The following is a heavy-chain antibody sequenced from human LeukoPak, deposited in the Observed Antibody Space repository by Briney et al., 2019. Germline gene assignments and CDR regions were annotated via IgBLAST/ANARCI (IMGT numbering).Heavy chain of an antibody. V-gene: IGHV4-39*01. CDR1: GGSLGDHY. D-gene: IGHD6-19*01. CDR3: ARHEGGIAVAGPIPFDY. Sequence: SETLSLTCGISGGSLGDHYWGWIRQPPGKGLEWVGSIYYTGTTYYNPSLKSRVTISVVTSKNQFSLKLSSVAAADTAVYYCARHEGGIAVAGPIPFDYWGQGTLVTVSS. J-gene: IGHJ4*02. CDR2: IYYTGTT.